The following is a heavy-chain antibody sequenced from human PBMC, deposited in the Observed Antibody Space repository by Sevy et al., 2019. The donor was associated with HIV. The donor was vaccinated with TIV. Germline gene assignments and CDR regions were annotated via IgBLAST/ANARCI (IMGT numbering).Heavy chain of an antibody. CDR1: GFLFSSYE. CDR3: TRDLPPSATTVAHFDY. Sequence: GGSLRLSCAASGFLFSSYEMNWVRQIPGKGLEWISFISSSATLIYYADSVRGRFTISRDNAKNSLYLQMNSLRAEDTGVYYCTRDLPPSATTVAHFDYWGQGTLVTVSS. D-gene: IGHD4-17*01. V-gene: IGHV3-48*03. CDR2: ISSSATLI. J-gene: IGHJ4*02.